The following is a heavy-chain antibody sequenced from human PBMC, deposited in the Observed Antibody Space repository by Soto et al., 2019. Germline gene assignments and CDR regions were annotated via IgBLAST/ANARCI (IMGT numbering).Heavy chain of an antibody. J-gene: IGHJ6*02. Sequence: QEQLVESGGSVVQPGGSLRLSCTASGFTFSDYAIHWVRQAPGKGLEWVAVISYDGSHKYYADAVKGRFTISRDNSKNPLYLQMTTLRAQDTAVYYCARDLRKLGDSYVPHMDVWRQGTTVTVSS. V-gene: IGHV3-30-3*01. CDR3: ARDLRKLGDSYVPHMDV. D-gene: IGHD3-16*01. CDR2: ISYDGSHK. CDR1: GFTFSDYA.